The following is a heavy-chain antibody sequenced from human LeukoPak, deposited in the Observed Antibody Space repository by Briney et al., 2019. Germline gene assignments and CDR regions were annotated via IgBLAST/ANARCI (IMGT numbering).Heavy chain of an antibody. D-gene: IGHD5-18*01. V-gene: IGHV4-59*01. CDR1: GASSSSYY. J-gene: IGHJ4*02. CDR2: IYYSGST. Sequence: SETLSLTCTVSGASSSSYYWSWIRQPPGKGLEWIGYIYYSGSTNYNPSLKSRVTISVDTSKNQFSLKLSSVTAADTAVYYCARAGYSYEPFGYWGQGTLVTVSS. CDR3: ARAGYSYEPFGY.